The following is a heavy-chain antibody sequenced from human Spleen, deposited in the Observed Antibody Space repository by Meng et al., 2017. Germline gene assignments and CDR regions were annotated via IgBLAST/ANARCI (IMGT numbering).Heavy chain of an antibody. Sequence: VRLPQVAEGPLKAPGALALTCAVYGETISGYYWSWIRQPPGKGLGWIGEINDSGSTNYNPSLKSRVTISKDTSKNQFSLKLSSVTAADTAVYYCARTIGVEYSSSWYYFDYWGQGTLVTVSS. CDR2: INDSGST. CDR1: GETISGYY. D-gene: IGHD6-13*01. CDR3: ARTIGVEYSSSWYYFDY. J-gene: IGHJ4*02. V-gene: IGHV4-34*01.